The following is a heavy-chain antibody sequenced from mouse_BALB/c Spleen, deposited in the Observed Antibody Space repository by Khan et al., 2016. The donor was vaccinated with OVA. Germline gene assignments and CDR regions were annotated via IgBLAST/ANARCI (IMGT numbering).Heavy chain of an antibody. CDR3: ARRGLCGVFDY. CDR1: GYTFTTYW. J-gene: IGHJ3*01. Sequence: QVQLKESGAELAKPGASVKMSCKASGYTFTTYWMHWVKQRPGQGLEWIGYIDPSTGYTEYNQKFKDKATLTTDKSSSTAYMQLSSLTSEDSAVYYCARRGLCGVFDYWGQGTLVTVSA. D-gene: IGHD1-1*02. CDR2: IDPSTGYT. V-gene: IGHV1-7*01.